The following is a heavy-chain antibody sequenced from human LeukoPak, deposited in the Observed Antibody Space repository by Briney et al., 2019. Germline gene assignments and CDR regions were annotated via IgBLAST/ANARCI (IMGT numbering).Heavy chain of an antibody. CDR2: IWYDGSNK. CDR3: ARDKYSSRLDY. D-gene: IGHD6-13*01. V-gene: IGHV3-33*01. J-gene: IGHJ4*02. Sequence: GGSVRLSCAASGFTFSSYGMHWVRQAPGKGREWVAVIWYDGSNKYYADSVKGRFTICRDNSKNTLYLQMNSLRAEDTAVYYCARDKYSSRLDYWGQGTLVTVSS. CDR1: GFTFSSYG.